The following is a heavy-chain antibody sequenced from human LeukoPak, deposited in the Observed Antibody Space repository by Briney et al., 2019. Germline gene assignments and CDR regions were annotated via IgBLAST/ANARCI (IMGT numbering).Heavy chain of an antibody. J-gene: IGHJ4*02. D-gene: IGHD5-12*01. CDR3: ARDQRRYSGYDGIDY. Sequence: GGSMRLSSAAYGFTFTDYYMSWIRPAPGKGLEWVSYISSSGSPIYYADSVKGRFTICRDHAKNSLYLQMNSQSAEDTAVYYCARDQRRYSGYDGIDYWGQGTLVTVSS. CDR2: ISSSGSPI. CDR1: GFTFTDYY. V-gene: IGHV3-11*04.